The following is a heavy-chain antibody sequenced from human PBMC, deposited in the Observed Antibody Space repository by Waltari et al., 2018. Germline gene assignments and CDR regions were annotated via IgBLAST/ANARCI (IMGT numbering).Heavy chain of an antibody. D-gene: IGHD6-19*01. J-gene: IGHJ3*02. Sequence: EVQLLESGGGFVQPGGSLRLSCAASGFTFSSYAMSWVRQAPGTGLEWVSAISGSGGSTYYADSVKGRFTISRDNSKNTLYLQMNSLRAEDTAVYYCAKGRPGIAVAGNRNAFDIWGQGTMVTVSS. V-gene: IGHV3-23*01. CDR3: AKGRPGIAVAGNRNAFDI. CDR2: ISGSGGST. CDR1: GFTFSSYA.